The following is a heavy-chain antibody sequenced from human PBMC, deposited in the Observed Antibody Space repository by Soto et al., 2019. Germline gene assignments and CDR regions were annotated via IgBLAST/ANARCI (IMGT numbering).Heavy chain of an antibody. CDR1: GGSISSYY. D-gene: IGHD2-15*01. CDR3: ARVDNLMVVDY. V-gene: IGHV4-59*01. Sequence: SETLSLTCTVSGGSISSYYWSWIRQPPGKGLEWIGYIYYSGSTNYNPSLKSRVTISVDTSKNQFSLKLSSVTASDSAVYYCARVDNLMVVDYWGQGTLVTVSS. CDR2: IYYSGST. J-gene: IGHJ4*02.